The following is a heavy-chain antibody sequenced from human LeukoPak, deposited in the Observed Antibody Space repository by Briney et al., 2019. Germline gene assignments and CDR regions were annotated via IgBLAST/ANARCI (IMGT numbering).Heavy chain of an antibody. Sequence: SETLSLTCTVSGHSIRSGYYWGWIRQPPGKGLEWIANIYHSGSIYYNPSLKSRVTISVDTSRNQISLKMSSVTAADTAVYFCARGGSGWPFDYWCQGTLVTVSS. V-gene: IGHV4-38-2*02. CDR1: GHSIRSGYY. J-gene: IGHJ4*02. CDR2: IYHSGSI. D-gene: IGHD6-19*01. CDR3: ARGGSGWPFDY.